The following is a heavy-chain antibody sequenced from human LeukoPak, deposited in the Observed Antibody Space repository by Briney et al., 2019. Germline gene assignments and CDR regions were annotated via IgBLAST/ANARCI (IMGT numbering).Heavy chain of an antibody. CDR3: ARVRTVWEQQLLFDY. J-gene: IGHJ4*02. D-gene: IGHD6-13*01. Sequence: PGGSLRLSCAASGFTFSSYSMNWVRQAPGKGLEWVSSISSSSSYIYYADSVKGRFTISRDNAKNSLYLQMNSLRAEDTAVYYCARVRTVWEQQLLFDYWGQGTLVTVSS. CDR2: ISSSSSYI. CDR1: GFTFSSYS. V-gene: IGHV3-21*01.